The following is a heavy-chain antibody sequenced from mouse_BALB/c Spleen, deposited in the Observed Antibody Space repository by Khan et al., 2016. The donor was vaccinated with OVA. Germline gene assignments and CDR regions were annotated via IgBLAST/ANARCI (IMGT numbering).Heavy chain of an antibody. CDR3: ARHGYYGNYGPYFDG. J-gene: IGHJ1*01. Sequence: QVQLKESGPGLVAPSQSLSITCTISGFSLTNYGVHWVRQPPGKGLEWLVVIWSDGHTTYNSALKSRLSISKDNSKSQVFLKMNSLQTDDTAMDYCARHGYYGNYGPYFDGWGAGTTVTVSS. V-gene: IGHV2-6-1*01. CDR1: GFSLTNYG. D-gene: IGHD2-1*01. CDR2: IWSDGHT.